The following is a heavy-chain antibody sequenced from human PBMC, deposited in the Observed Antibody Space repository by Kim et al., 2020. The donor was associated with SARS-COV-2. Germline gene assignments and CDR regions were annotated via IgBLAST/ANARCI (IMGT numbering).Heavy chain of an antibody. CDR2: IWSDGRKT. V-gene: IGHV3-33*06. Sequence: GGSLRLSCAASGFTFRNHGMHWVRQAPGKGLEWVAVIWSDGRKTIYVDSVKGRFTMSRDNSQHTLFLQMNNVRVEDTVVYYCVKEATYPSRKKYFDSWGQGTLVTVSS. CDR3: VKEATYPSRKKYFDS. CDR1: GFTFRNHG. D-gene: IGHD2-21*01. J-gene: IGHJ4*02.